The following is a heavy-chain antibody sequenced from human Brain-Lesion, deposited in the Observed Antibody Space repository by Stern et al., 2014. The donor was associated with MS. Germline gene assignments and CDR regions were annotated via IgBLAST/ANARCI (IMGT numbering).Heavy chain of an antibody. CDR1: GDSINSGGHY. CDR2: IYNSGAT. CDR3: ASRWSGTYYGQNWFDP. J-gene: IGHJ5*02. V-gene: IGHV4-31*03. D-gene: IGHD1-26*01. Sequence: VQLVESGPGLVKPSQTLSLTCTVSGDSINSGGHYWSWLRQRPGKGLEWIGYIYNSGATFYSPSLKGRFTISLDTSKNQFSLTLSSVTAADTAIYYCASRWSGTYYGQNWFDPWGQGILVTVSS.